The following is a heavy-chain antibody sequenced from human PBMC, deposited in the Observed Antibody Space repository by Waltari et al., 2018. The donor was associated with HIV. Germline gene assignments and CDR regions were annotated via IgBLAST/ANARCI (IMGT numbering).Heavy chain of an antibody. CDR1: GFTVTSNF. D-gene: IGHD3-22*01. V-gene: IGHV3-53*01. Sequence: QLVESGGGLIQPGGSLRFSCAASGFTVTSNFVNWVCQAPGKGRGWGLGICGVGGTYYGDSVKCRFTIARDKSKNTIYLQMNSLRAEDTAVYYCARDRPNYYDSSGYSSVFDVWGQGTMVTVSS. CDR3: ARDRPNYYDSSGYSSVFDV. CDR2: ICGVGGT. J-gene: IGHJ3*01.